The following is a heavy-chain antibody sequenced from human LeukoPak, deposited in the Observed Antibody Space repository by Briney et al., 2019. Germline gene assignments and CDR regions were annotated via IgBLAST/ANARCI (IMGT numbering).Heavy chain of an antibody. CDR3: ARGCGMKLWLGACPYGMDV. CDR2: INPSGGST. J-gene: IGHJ6*02. CDR1: GYTFTSYF. D-gene: IGHD5-18*01. V-gene: IGHV1-46*01. Sequence: ASVKVSCKASGYTFTSYFMHCVRQAPGQGLEWMGIINPSGGSTSYAQKFQGRVTMTRDTSPSTVYMEQSSLRSEDPSVYYCARGCGMKLWLGACPYGMDVGGQGTTVTVSS.